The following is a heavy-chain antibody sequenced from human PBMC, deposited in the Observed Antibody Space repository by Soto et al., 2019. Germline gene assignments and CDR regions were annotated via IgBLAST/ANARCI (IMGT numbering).Heavy chain of an antibody. CDR3: ARSPRVTYYYYYGMDV. Sequence: LRLSCAASGFTFSSYSMNWVRQAPGKGLEWVSSISSSSSYIYYADSVKGRFTISRDNAKNSLYLQMNSLRAEDTAVYYCARSPRVTYYYYYGMDVWGQGTTVTVSS. CDR2: ISSSSSYI. V-gene: IGHV3-21*01. J-gene: IGHJ6*02. D-gene: IGHD4-4*01. CDR1: GFTFSSYS.